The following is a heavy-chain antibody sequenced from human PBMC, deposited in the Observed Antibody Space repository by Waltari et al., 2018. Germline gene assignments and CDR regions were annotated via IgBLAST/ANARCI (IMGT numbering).Heavy chain of an antibody. V-gene: IGHV4-38-2*02. CDR3: AKDLNMITFGGVIVNDAFDI. D-gene: IGHD3-16*02. CDR2: IYHSGST. Sequence: QVQLQESGPGLVKPSETLSLTCAVSGYSISSGYYWGWIRQPPGKWLEWIGSIYHSGSTYYNPSLKSRVTISVDTSKNQFSLKLSSVTAADTAVYYCAKDLNMITFGGVIVNDAFDIWGQGTMVTVSS. CDR1: GYSISSGYY. J-gene: IGHJ3*02.